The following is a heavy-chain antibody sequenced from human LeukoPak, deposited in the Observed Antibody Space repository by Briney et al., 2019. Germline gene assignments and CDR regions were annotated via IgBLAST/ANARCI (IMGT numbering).Heavy chain of an antibody. V-gene: IGHV4-4*02. CDR1: GGSISSSNW. CDR3: ARESDTAMDFDY. Sequence: SGTLSLTCAVSGGSISSSNWWSWVRQPPGKGLEWIGEIYHSGSTNYNPSLKSRVTISVDTSKNQFSLKLSSVTAADTAVYYCARESDTAMDFDYWGQGTLVTVSS. D-gene: IGHD5-18*01. J-gene: IGHJ4*02. CDR2: IYHSGST.